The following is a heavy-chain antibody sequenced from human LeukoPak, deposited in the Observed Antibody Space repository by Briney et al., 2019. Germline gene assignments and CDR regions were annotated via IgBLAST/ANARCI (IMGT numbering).Heavy chain of an antibody. Sequence: PSETLSLTCAVYGGSFSGYYWSWIRQPPGKGLEWIGEINHSGSTNYNPSLKSRVTISVDTSKNQFSLKLSSVTAADTAVYYCAREGGVYCSSTSCYNWFDPWGQGTLVTVSS. V-gene: IGHV4-34*01. D-gene: IGHD2-2*01. CDR1: GGSFSGYY. J-gene: IGHJ5*02. CDR2: INHSGST. CDR3: AREGGVYCSSTSCYNWFDP.